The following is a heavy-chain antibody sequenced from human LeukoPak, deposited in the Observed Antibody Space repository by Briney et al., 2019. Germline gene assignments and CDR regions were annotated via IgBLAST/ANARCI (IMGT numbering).Heavy chain of an antibody. CDR1: GSTFGDYY. D-gene: IGHD2-8*01. V-gene: IGHV3-11*05. CDR3: TRGIRNGPYGMDV. CDR2: LITSSTYT. Sequence: GGSLRLSCAASGSTFGDYYMSWIRQAPGKGLEWVSYLITSSTYTNYADSVKGRFTISRDNAKNSLYLQMNSLRAEDTAVYYCTRGIRNGPYGMDVWGQGTTVTVSS. J-gene: IGHJ6*02.